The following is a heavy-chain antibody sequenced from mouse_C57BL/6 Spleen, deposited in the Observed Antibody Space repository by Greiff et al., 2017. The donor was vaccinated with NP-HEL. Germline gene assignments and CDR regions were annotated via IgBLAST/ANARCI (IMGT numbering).Heavy chain of an antibody. CDR1: GYAFSSSW. CDR2: IYPGDGDT. D-gene: IGHD1-1*01. Sequence: VQLQQSGPELVKPGASVKISCKASGYAFSSSWMNWVKQRPGKGLEWIGRIYPGDGDTNYNGKFKGKATLTADKSSSTAYMQLSSLTSEDSAVYFCARSSYGSSYVDYWGQGTTLTVSS. V-gene: IGHV1-82*01. CDR3: ARSSYGSSYVDY. J-gene: IGHJ2*01.